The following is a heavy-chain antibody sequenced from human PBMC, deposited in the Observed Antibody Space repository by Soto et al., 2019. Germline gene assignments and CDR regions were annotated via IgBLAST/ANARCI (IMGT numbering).Heavy chain of an antibody. Sequence: ASVKVSCKASGYIFTNYAISWVRQAPGQGPEWMGWISGYNGDTNTHYSQKFQGRLTMTTDMSTTTAYMELSSLRAEDTAVYYCVKDDWEGYYDSSGLFDYWGQGTLVTVSS. D-gene: IGHD3-22*01. CDR2: ISGYNGDTNT. CDR3: VKDDWEGYYDSSGLFDY. V-gene: IGHV1-18*01. J-gene: IGHJ4*02. CDR1: GYIFTNYA.